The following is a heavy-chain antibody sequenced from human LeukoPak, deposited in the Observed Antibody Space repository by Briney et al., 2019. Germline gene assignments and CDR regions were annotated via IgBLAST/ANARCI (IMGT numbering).Heavy chain of an antibody. V-gene: IGHV4-30-4*01. CDR1: GGSISSGDYY. J-gene: IGHJ6*02. CDR2: ISHSGGT. CDR3: ARIPYYYYGMDV. Sequence: SETLSLTCTVSGGSISSGDYYWSWIRQPPGKGLEWIAYISHSGGTYYNPSLKSRATISLDTSRNQFSLKLSSVTAAGTAVYYCARIPYYYYGMDVWGQGTTVTVSS.